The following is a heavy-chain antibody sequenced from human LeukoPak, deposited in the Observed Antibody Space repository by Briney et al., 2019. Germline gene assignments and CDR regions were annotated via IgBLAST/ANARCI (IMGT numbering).Heavy chain of an antibody. CDR3: ARDRVAAAGHTGFGY. D-gene: IGHD6-13*01. Sequence: SETLSLTCTVSAGSISSSSYYWGWIRQPPGKGLEWIGSIYSSGITYYNPSLKSRVTISVDTSKNQFSLKLSSVTAADTAVYYCARDRVAAAGHTGFGYWGQGTLVTVSS. J-gene: IGHJ4*02. CDR1: AGSISSSSYY. V-gene: IGHV4-39*07. CDR2: IYSSGIT.